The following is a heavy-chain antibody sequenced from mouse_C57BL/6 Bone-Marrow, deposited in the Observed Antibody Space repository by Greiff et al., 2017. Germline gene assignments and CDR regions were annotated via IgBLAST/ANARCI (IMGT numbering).Heavy chain of an antibody. J-gene: IGHJ3*01. Sequence: QVQLQQSGAELVRPGASVTLSCKASGSTFTDYEMPWVKQTPVHGLEWIGAIDPETGGTAYNQKFKGKAILTADKSSSTAYMELRSLTSEDSAVYYYTRSIYHDYDAWFAYWGQGTLVTVSA. CDR1: GSTFTDYE. D-gene: IGHD2-4*01. V-gene: IGHV1-15*01. CDR3: TRSIYHDYDAWFAY. CDR2: IDPETGGT.